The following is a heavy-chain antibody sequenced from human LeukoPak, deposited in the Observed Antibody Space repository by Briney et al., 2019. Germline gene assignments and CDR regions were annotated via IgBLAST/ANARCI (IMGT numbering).Heavy chain of an antibody. Sequence: PSETLSLTCTVSGGSISSYYWSWIRQPPGEGLEWIGYIYTSGSTNYNPSLKSRVTISVDTSKNQFSLKLSSVTVADTAVYYCARSIAAAGLGWFDPWGQGTLVTVSS. CDR1: GGSISSYY. D-gene: IGHD6-13*01. V-gene: IGHV4-4*09. CDR3: ARSIAAAGLGWFDP. CDR2: IYTSGST. J-gene: IGHJ5*02.